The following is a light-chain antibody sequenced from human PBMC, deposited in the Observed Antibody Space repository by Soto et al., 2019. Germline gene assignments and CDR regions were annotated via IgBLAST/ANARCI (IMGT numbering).Light chain of an antibody. J-gene: IGKJ1*01. Sequence: DIQLTQSPSFLSASVGDRVTITCRASQGISSYLAWYQQKPGTAPKLLIYAASTLQSGVPSRFSGSGSGTEFTLTISSLQPEDFATYYCQQLNSYPWTFGQGTKVEIK. CDR3: QQLNSYPWT. CDR1: QGISSY. CDR2: AAS. V-gene: IGKV1-9*01.